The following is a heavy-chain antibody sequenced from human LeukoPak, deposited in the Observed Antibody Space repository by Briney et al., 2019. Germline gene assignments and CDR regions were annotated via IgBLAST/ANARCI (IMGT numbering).Heavy chain of an antibody. J-gene: IGHJ4*02. CDR2: ISGDGGST. CDR1: GFMFHDYA. CDR3: ARESESSGWYDY. V-gene: IGHV3-43*02. D-gene: IGHD6-19*01. Sequence: GGSLRLSCAAPGFMFHDYAIHWVRQAPGKGLEWVSLISGDGGSTFYADSVKGRFTISRDNSKNSLYLQMNSLRSDDTALYYCARESESSGWYDYWGQGPLVTVSS.